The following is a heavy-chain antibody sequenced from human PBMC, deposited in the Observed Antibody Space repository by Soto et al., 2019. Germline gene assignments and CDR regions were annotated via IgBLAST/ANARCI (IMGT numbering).Heavy chain of an antibody. CDR1: GYTFTGYY. J-gene: IGHJ3*02. D-gene: IGHD6-13*01. V-gene: IGHV1-2*04. CDR2: INPNSGGT. Sequence: AASVKVSCKASGYTFTGYYMHWLLQAPGQGLEWMGWINPNSGGTNYAQKFQGWVTMTRDTSISTAYMELSRLRSDDTAVYYCAITSGYSSSWGFNTFDIWGQGTVVTVSS. CDR3: AITSGYSSSWGFNTFDI.